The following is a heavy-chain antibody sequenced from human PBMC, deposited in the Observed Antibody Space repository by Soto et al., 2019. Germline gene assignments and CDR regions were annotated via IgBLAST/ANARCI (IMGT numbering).Heavy chain of an antibody. Sequence: QVQLVQSGAEVKKPGSSVKVSCKASGGTFSSYAISWVGQAPGQGLEWMGGIIPIFGTANYAQKFQGRVTITADESTSTAYMELSSMRSEDTAVYYCARSLTTVTTRVFVTLYYYGMDVWGQGTTVTVSS. V-gene: IGHV1-69*01. CDR1: GGTFSSYA. D-gene: IGHD4-17*01. J-gene: IGHJ6*02. CDR3: ARSLTTVTTRVFVTLYYYGMDV. CDR2: IIPIFGTA.